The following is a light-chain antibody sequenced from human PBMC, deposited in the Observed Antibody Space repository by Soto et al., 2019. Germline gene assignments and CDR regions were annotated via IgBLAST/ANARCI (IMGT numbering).Light chain of an antibody. V-gene: IGKV1-6*01. CDR1: QGIRND. J-gene: IGKJ3*01. Sequence: AIQMTQSPSSLSASVGDRVTITCRASQGIRNDLGWYQQKPGKAPKLLIYAASSLQSGVPSRFSASGSGTDFTLTISSLQPDDFATYYCLQDYNYPFTFGPGTKVDIK. CDR2: AAS. CDR3: LQDYNYPFT.